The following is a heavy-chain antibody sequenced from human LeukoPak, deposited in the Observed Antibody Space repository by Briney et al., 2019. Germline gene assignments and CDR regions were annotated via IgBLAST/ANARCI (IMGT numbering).Heavy chain of an antibody. CDR1: GGSISSYY. CDR3: ARGVVVVPAIYPGPNWFDP. CDR2: IYYSGST. J-gene: IGHJ5*02. Sequence: PSETLSLTCTVSGGSISSYYWSWIRQPPGKGLEWIGYIYYSGSTNYNPSLKSRVTISVDTSKNQFSLKLSSVTAADTAVYYCARGVVVVPAIYPGPNWFDPWGQGTLVTVSS. D-gene: IGHD2-21*02. V-gene: IGHV4-59*01.